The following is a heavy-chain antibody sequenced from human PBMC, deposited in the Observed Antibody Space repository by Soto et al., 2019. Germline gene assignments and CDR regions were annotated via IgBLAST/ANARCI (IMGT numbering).Heavy chain of an antibody. V-gene: IGHV4-34*01. D-gene: IGHD2-2*01. CDR1: GGSFSGYY. Sequence: PSETLSLTCAVYGGSFSGYYWNWIRQPPGKGLEWIGEIDHSGYTNYNPSLKSRVTISVDTSKNQFSLKLSSVTAADTAVYYCASSRGGTVVVPAAHPGSNWGQGTLVTVSS. CDR2: IDHSGYT. CDR3: ASSRGGTVVVPAAHPGSN. J-gene: IGHJ4*02.